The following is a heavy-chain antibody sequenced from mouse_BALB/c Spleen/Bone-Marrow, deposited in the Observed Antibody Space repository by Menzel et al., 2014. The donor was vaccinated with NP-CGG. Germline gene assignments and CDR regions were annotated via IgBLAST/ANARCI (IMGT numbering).Heavy chain of an antibody. Sequence: EVQLQESGTELVKPGASVKLSCTASGFNIKDTYMHWVKQRPEQGLEWIGRIDPANGNTKYDPKFQGKATITADTSSNTAYLQLSSLTSEDTAVYYCARWEYYAMDYWGQGTSVTVSS. CDR2: IDPANGNT. J-gene: IGHJ4*01. V-gene: IGHV14-3*02. CDR3: ARWEYYAMDY. D-gene: IGHD4-1*01. CDR1: GFNIKDTY.